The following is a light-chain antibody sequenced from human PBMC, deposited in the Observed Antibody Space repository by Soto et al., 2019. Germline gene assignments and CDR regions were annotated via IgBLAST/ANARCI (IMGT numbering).Light chain of an antibody. CDR2: DNN. Sequence: QSVLTQPPSVSAAPGQKVTISCSGSSSNIGNNYVSWYQQLPGTAPKLLIYDNNKRPSGIPDRFSGSKSGTSATLGITGLQTGDEADYYCRSWDSSLSDGVVFGTGTKLTVL. CDR1: SSNIGNNY. CDR3: RSWDSSLSDGVV. J-gene: IGLJ1*01. V-gene: IGLV1-51*01.